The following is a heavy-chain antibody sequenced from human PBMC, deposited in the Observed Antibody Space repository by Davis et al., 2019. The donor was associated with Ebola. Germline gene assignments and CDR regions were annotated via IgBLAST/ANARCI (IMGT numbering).Heavy chain of an antibody. CDR3: ARELYEYSSSYSEIFYYYYGMDV. CDR1: GFILTNYA. D-gene: IGHD6-6*01. J-gene: IGHJ6*04. V-gene: IGHV1-18*01. CDR2: ISAYNGNT. Sequence: ASVKVSCKASGFILTNYAIHWVRQAPGQRLEWMGWISAYNGNTNYAQKLQGRVTMTTDTSTSTAYMELRSLRSDDTAVYYCARELYEYSSSYSEIFYYYYGMDVWGKGTTVTVSS.